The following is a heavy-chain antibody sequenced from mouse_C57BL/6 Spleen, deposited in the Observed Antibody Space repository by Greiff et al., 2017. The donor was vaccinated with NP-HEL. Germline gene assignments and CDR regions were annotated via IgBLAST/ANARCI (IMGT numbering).Heavy chain of an antibody. CDR2: IYPSDSET. Sequence: QVQLQQPGAELVRPGSSVKLSCKASGYTFTSYWMHWVKQRPIQGLEWIGNIYPSDSETHYNQKFKDKATLTVDKSSSTAYMQLSSRTSEDSAVYYYSRYEGYLDYWGQGTTLTVSS. CDR3: SRYEGYLDY. J-gene: IGHJ2*01. D-gene: IGHD2-12*01. V-gene: IGHV1-52*01. CDR1: GYTFTSYW.